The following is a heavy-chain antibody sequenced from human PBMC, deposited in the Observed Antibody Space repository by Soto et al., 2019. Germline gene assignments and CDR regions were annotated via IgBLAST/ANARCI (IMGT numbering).Heavy chain of an antibody. CDR3: ARDPRMTTVATLGWFDP. CDR1: GYTFTSYA. Sequence: ASVKVSCKASGYTFTSYAMHWVRQAPGQRLEWMGWINAGNGSTSYAQKFQGRVTMTRDTSTSTVYMELSSLRSEDTAVYYCARDPRMTTVATLGWFDPWGQGTLVTVSS. D-gene: IGHD4-17*01. J-gene: IGHJ5*02. V-gene: IGHV1-3*01. CDR2: INAGNGST.